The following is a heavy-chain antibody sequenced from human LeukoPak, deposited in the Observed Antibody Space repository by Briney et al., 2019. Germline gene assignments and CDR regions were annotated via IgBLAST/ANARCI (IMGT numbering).Heavy chain of an antibody. CDR1: GYTFTNYG. D-gene: IGHD1-7*01. J-gene: IGHJ3*02. V-gene: IGHV1-18*01. CDR3: ASVRGWNYVVQNGRGAFDI. Sequence: GASVKVSCKASGYTFTNYGFSWVRQAPGQGLEWLGWISVYNGNTNYAQKLQGRVTMTTDTDTSTAYMELRSLRSDDTAVYYCASVRGWNYVVQNGRGAFDIWGQGTMVTVSS. CDR2: ISVYNGNT.